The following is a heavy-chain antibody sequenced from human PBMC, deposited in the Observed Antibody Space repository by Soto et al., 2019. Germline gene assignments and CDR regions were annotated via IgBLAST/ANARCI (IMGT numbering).Heavy chain of an antibody. J-gene: IGHJ4*02. CDR2: ISSTTNYI. Sequence: ESLRLSCAASGFTFTRYSMNWVRQAAGKGLEWVSSISSTTNYIYYGDSMKGRFTISRDNAKNSLYLEMNSLRAEDTAVYYCARESEDLTSNFDYWGQGTLVTVSS. CDR1: GFTFTRYS. CDR3: ARESEDLTSNFDY. V-gene: IGHV3-21*06.